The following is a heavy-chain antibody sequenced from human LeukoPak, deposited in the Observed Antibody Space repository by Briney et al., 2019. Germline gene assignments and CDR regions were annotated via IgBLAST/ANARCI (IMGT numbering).Heavy chain of an antibody. V-gene: IGHV1-18*01. CDR1: GYTFTSYG. D-gene: IGHD6-13*01. Sequence: ASVKVSCKASGYTFTSYGISWVRQAPGQGLEWMGWISAYNGNTNYAQKLQGRVTMTTDTSTGTAYMELRSLRSDDAAVYYCARAHPTSSWYDLWDYYYYYMDVWGKGTTVTVSS. CDR2: ISAYNGNT. CDR3: ARAHPTSSWYDLWDYYYYYMDV. J-gene: IGHJ6*03.